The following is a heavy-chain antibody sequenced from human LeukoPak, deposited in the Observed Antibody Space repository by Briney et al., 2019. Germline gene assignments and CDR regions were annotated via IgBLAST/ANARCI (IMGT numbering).Heavy chain of an antibody. J-gene: IGHJ4*02. Sequence: PGRSLRLSCAASGFTFSSYGMHWVRQAPGKGLEWMAVIWYDGSNKYYADSVKGRFTISRDNSKNTLYLQMNSLRAEDTAVYYCAKDSAGTNSYFDYWGQGTLVTVSS. V-gene: IGHV3-33*06. D-gene: IGHD1-7*01. CDR3: AKDSAGTNSYFDY. CDR2: IWYDGSNK. CDR1: GFTFSSYG.